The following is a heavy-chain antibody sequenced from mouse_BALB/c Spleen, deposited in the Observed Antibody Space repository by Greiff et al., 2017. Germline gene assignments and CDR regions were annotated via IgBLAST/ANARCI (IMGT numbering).Heavy chain of an antibody. V-gene: IGHV1-54*01. CDR3: ARFPYDGYGAMDY. CDR1: GYAFTNYL. D-gene: IGHD2-3*01. CDR2: INPGSGGT. J-gene: IGHJ4*01. Sequence: QVQLQQSGAELVRPGTSVTVSCKASGYAFTNYLIEWVKQRPGQGLEWIGVINPGSGGTNYNEKFKGKATLTADKSSSTAYMQLSSLTSDDSAVYFCARFPYDGYGAMDYWGQGTSVTVSS.